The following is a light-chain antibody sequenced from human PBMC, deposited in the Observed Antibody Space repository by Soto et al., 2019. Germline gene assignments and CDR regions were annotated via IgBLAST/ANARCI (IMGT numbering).Light chain of an antibody. CDR1: SSDVGSYNL. CDR3: CSYAGSSTYF. Sequence: QSALTQPASVSGSPGQSITISCTGTSSDVGSYNLVSWYQQHPGKAPKLMIYEGSKRTSGVSNRFSGSKSGNTASLTISGLQAEDEADYYCCSYAGSSTYFFGTGTKLTVL. J-gene: IGLJ1*01. V-gene: IGLV2-23*01. CDR2: EGS.